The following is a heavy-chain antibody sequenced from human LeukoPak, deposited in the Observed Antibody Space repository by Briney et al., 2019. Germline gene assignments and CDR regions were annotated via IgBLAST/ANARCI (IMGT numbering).Heavy chain of an antibody. Sequence: PSETLSLTCTVSGYSVSSGYYWGWIREPPGKGLEWIGSIYHSGSTYHNPSLKSRVTISVDTSKNQFSLKLSSVTAAGTAVYYCARDEEYYYYMDVWGKGTTVTVSS. CDR3: ARDEEYYYYMDV. V-gene: IGHV4-38-2*02. J-gene: IGHJ6*03. CDR1: GYSVSSGYY. CDR2: IYHSGST.